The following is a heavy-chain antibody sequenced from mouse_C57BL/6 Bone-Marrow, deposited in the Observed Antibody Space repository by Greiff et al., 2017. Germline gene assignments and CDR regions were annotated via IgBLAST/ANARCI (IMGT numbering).Heavy chain of an antibody. V-gene: IGHV5-4*01. J-gene: IGHJ2*01. CDR2: ISDGGSYT. CDR3: AREGLVYYFDY. D-gene: IGHD3-1*01. CDR1: GFTFRSYA. Sequence: EVQLQESGGGLVKPGGSLKLSCAASGFTFRSYAMSWVRQTPETRLEWVATISDGGSYTYYPDNVKGRFTISRDNAKNNLYLQMSHLKSEDTAMYYCAREGLVYYFDYWGQGTTLTVSS.